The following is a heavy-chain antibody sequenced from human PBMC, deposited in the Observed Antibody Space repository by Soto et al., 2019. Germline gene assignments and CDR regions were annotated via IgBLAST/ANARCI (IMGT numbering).Heavy chain of an antibody. J-gene: IGHJ3*02. CDR2: IYSGGST. CDR1: GFTVSSNY. CDR3: ARGGRVVVVAATETRNDAFGI. D-gene: IGHD2-15*01. V-gene: IGHV3-66*01. Sequence: GGSLRLSCAASGFTVSSNYMSWVRQAPGKGLEWVSVIYSGGSTYYADSVKGRFTISRDNSKNTLYLQMNSLRAEDTAVYYCARGGRVVVVAATETRNDAFGIWGQGTMVTVSS.